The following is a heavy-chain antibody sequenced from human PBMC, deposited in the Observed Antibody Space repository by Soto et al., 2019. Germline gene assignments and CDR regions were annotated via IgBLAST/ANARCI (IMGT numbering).Heavy chain of an antibody. V-gene: IGHV3-21*01. CDR1: GFTFNNYA. J-gene: IGHJ6*02. Sequence: GGSLRLSCAASGFTFNNYAMNWVRQAPGKGLEWVSSISTSSSYIYYADSVKGRFTISRDNAKNSLYLQMNSLRAEDTAVYYCARDLASYQNSGRVVWGQGTTVTVSS. CDR2: ISTSSSYI. D-gene: IGHD2-2*01. CDR3: ARDLASYQNSGRVV.